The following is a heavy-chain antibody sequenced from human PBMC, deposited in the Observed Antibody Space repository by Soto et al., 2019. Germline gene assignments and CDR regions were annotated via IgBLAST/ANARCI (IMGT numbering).Heavy chain of an antibody. D-gene: IGHD7-27*01. CDR3: ARGRRNIAVWGATVYYYYGMDV. CDR2: INHSGST. V-gene: IGHV4-34*01. CDR1: GGSFSGYY. Sequence: ASETLSLTCAVYGGSFSGYYWSWIRQPPGKGLEWIGEINHSGSTNYNPSLKSRVTISVDTSKNQFSLKLSSVTAADTAVYYCARGRRNIAVWGATVYYYYGMDVWGQGTTVTVSS. J-gene: IGHJ6*02.